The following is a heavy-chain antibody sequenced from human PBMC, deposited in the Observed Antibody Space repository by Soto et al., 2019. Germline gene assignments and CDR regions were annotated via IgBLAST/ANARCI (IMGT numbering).Heavy chain of an antibody. CDR2: VYYGGRS. D-gene: IGHD2-15*01. Sequence: QLQLQESGPGLVKPSETLSLTCTVSSAPVSSTTYTWGWIRQPPGKGLEWVASVYYGGRSYYNPSFNSRVTFSVDTFKNQCSLMMTSVTAADTAVYYCAGLNGYCVRGSCHGHYAMDVWGQGTTVTVSS. CDR3: AGLNGYCVRGSCHGHYAMDV. J-gene: IGHJ6*02. V-gene: IGHV4-39*01. CDR1: SAPVSSTTYT.